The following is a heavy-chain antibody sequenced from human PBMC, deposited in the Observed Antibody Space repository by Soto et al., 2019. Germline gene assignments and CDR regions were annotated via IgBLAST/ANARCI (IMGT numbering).Heavy chain of an antibody. V-gene: IGHV3-21*01. CDR3: ARANGGDRYHYYYYMDV. CDR2: VSSDSTYM. Sequence: PGGSLRLSCAASAFTFSGFSMNWVRQAPGKGLEWVSSVSSDSTYMYYADSVKGRFTISRDNAKSSLYLQMDSLRAEDTAVYCCARANGGDRYHYYYYMDVWGKGTTVTVSS. D-gene: IGHD1-1*01. J-gene: IGHJ6*03. CDR1: AFTFSGFS.